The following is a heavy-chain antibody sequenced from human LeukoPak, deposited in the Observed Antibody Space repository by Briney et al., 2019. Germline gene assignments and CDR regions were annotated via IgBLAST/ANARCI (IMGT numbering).Heavy chain of an antibody. D-gene: IGHD2-2*02. CDR3: ARDTAWPLRFDY. Sequence: PGGSLRLSCAASGFTVSSNYMSWIPQVPGKGLEWVSVIYSGGSTYYADSVKGRFTISRDNSKNTLYLQMNSLRAEDTAVYYCARDTAWPLRFDYWGQGTLVTVSS. CDR2: IYSGGST. CDR1: GFTVSSNY. V-gene: IGHV3-66*02. J-gene: IGHJ4*02.